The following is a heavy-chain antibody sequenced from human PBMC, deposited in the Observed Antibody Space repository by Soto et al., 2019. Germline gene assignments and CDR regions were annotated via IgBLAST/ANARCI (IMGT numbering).Heavy chain of an antibody. D-gene: IGHD5-12*01. CDR1: GFTFSNYW. Sequence: EVQLVESGGALVQPGGSLRLSCAASGFTFSNYWMHWVRQAPGKGLVWVSRINRDGSTTSHADSVKGRFTISRDNAKNTLYLQMNSLRGEDTAVYYCARGISRVASTTLLHWGQGTLVTVSS. J-gene: IGHJ4*02. V-gene: IGHV3-74*01. CDR3: ARGISRVASTTLLH. CDR2: INRDGSTT.